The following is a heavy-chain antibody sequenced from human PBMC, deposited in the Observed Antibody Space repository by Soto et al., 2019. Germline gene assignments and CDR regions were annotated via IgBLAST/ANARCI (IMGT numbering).Heavy chain of an antibody. Sequence: QVQLVQSGAEVKKPGASVKVSCKASGYTFNTYNMYWVRQAPGQGLEWMGVINPSIGSTNYAQKFQGRVIMTRDTATSTVYTELSTLRSDDTAVYYCARLYSGSRLDYWGQGTLVTVSS. CDR3: ARLYSGSRLDY. J-gene: IGHJ4*02. CDR1: GYTFNTYN. D-gene: IGHD1-26*01. V-gene: IGHV1-46*02. CDR2: INPSIGST.